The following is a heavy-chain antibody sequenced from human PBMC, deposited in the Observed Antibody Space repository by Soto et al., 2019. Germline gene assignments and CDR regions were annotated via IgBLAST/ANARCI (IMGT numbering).Heavy chain of an antibody. J-gene: IGHJ6*02. V-gene: IGHV4-4*02. CDR3: AKDSGYDSSGYYLYYGMDV. Sequence: SETLSLTCAVSGGSISSSNWWSWVRQPPGKGLEWIGEIYHSGSTNYNPSLKSRVTISVDKSKNQFSLKLSSVTAADTAVYYYAKDSGYDSSGYYLYYGMDVWGQGTTVTVSS. D-gene: IGHD3-22*01. CDR1: GGSISSSNW. CDR2: IYHSGST.